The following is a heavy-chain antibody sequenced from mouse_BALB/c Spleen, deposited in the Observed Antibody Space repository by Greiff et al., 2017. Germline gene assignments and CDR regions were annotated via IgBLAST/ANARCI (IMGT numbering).Heavy chain of an antibody. V-gene: IGHV3-6*02. CDR2: ISYDGSN. CDR3: ARSSGGAMDY. D-gene: IGHD3-1*01. CDR1: GYSITSGYY. Sequence: DVKLQESGPGLVKPSQSLSLTCSVTGYSITSGYYWNWIRQFPGNKLEWMGYISYDGSNNYNPSLKNRISITRDTSKNQFFLKLNSVTTEDTATYYCARSSGGAMDYWGQGTSVTVSS. J-gene: IGHJ4*01.